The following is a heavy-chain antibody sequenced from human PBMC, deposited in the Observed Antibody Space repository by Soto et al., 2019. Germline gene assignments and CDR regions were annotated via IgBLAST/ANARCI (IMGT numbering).Heavy chain of an antibody. CDR3: AKIPSGAVAGRDAFYY. V-gene: IGHV3-23*01. Sequence: EVQLLESGGGLVQPGGSLRLSCAASGFTFSSYAMSWVRQAPGKGLEWVSAISGSGGSTYYADSVKGRFTISRDNSKNTLYLQMNSLRAEDTAVYYCAKIPSGAVAGRDAFYYWGQGTLVTVSS. CDR1: GFTFSSYA. CDR2: ISGSGGST. J-gene: IGHJ4*02. D-gene: IGHD6-19*01.